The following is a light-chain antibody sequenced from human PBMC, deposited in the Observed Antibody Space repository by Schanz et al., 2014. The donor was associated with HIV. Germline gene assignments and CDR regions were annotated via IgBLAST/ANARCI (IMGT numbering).Light chain of an antibody. J-gene: IGLJ3*02. CDR3: SSYTNINSWV. Sequence: QSALTQPASVSGSPGQSITISCTGTSSDVGADNSVSWYQQHPGRAPRLLVYDVTYRPSGVSNRFSGSKSGNTASLTISGLQAEDEADYYCSSYTNINSWVFGGGTQLTVL. CDR1: SSDVGADNS. CDR2: DVT. V-gene: IGLV2-14*03.